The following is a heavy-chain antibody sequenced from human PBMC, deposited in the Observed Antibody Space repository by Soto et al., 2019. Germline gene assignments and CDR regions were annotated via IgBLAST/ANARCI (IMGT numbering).Heavy chain of an antibody. CDR2: IIPIFGTA. Sequence: AASVKVSCKASGGTFSSYAISWVRQASGQGLEWMGGIIPIFGTANYAQKFQGRVTITADKSTSTAYMELSSLRSEDTAVYYCASVGSGWYVGAFDIWGQGTMVTVSS. D-gene: IGHD6-19*01. CDR1: GGTFSSYA. J-gene: IGHJ3*02. CDR3: ASVGSGWYVGAFDI. V-gene: IGHV1-69*06.